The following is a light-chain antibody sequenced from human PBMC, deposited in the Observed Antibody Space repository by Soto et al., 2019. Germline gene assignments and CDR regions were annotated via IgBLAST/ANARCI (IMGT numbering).Light chain of an antibody. CDR2: GAS. Sequence: EILLTQSPVTLSLSPGEGASLSCRASQSISSSFLAWYQQKRGQAPRLLIHGASNRATGIPDRFSGSGSGTDFTLTITRLEPEDFAVYYCQQYGGSPRTFGQGTKVDIK. CDR1: QSISSSF. J-gene: IGKJ1*01. CDR3: QQYGGSPRT. V-gene: IGKV3-20*01.